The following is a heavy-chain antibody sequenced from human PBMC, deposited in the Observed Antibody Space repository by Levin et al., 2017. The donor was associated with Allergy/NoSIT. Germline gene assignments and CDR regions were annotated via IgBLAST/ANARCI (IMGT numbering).Heavy chain of an antibody. CDR2: IYYSGST. CDR1: GGSISSSSYY. J-gene: IGHJ3*02. CDR3: ARYCSGGSCYLTFDI. V-gene: IGHV4-39*01. D-gene: IGHD2-15*01. Sequence: SETLSLTCTVSGGSISSSSYYWGWIRQPPGTGLEWIVSIYYSGSTYYNPSLKSRVTISVDTSKNQFSLKLSSVTAADTAVYYCARYCSGGSCYLTFDIWGQGTMVTVSS.